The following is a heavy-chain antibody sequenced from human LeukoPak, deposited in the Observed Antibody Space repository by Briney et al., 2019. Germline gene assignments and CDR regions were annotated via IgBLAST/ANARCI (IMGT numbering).Heavy chain of an antibody. CDR3: ASVPAAIPVGNYYMDV. V-gene: IGHV4-59*11. D-gene: IGHD2-2*02. J-gene: IGHJ6*03. CDR2: IYYSRST. Sequence: SETLSLTCTVSGGSNSSHYWSWIRQPPGKGLEWIGYIYYSRSTNYNPSLKSRVTISVDTSKNQFSLKLSSVTAADTAVYYCASVPAAIPVGNYYMDVWGKGTTVTVSS. CDR1: GGSNSSHY.